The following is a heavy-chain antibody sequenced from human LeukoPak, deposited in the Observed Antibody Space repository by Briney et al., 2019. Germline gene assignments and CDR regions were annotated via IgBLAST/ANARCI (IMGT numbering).Heavy chain of an antibody. V-gene: IGHV3-23*01. CDR2: ISGSGGST. J-gene: IGHJ4*02. Sequence: PGRSLRLSCAASGFTFSSYAMSWVRQAPGKGLEWVSAISGSGGSTYYADSVKGRFTISRDNSKNTLYLKMNSLRAEDTAVYYCAKDRAEVAYYYDSSGYYYGYWGQGTLVTVSS. CDR3: AKDRAEVAYYYDSSGYYYGY. D-gene: IGHD3-22*01. CDR1: GFTFSSYA.